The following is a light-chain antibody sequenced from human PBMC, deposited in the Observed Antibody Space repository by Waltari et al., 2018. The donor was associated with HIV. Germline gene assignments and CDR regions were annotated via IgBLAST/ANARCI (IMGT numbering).Light chain of an antibody. V-gene: IGLV6-57*01. CDR2: KDD. Sequence: NFMLTQPHSVSESPGKTVTISCTRSSGSIANNYVQWYQQRPGSSPTTVSDKDDQRPSGFPDRFSGSIDSSSNSASLTISGLRPEDEADYYCQSYDNENPVLFGGGTKLTVL. J-gene: IGLJ2*01. CDR3: QSYDNENPVL. CDR1: SGSIANNY.